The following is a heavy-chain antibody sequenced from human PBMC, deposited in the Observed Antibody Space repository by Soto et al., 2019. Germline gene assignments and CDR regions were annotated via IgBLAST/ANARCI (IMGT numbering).Heavy chain of an antibody. CDR3: AKTPTSSSGRFDP. Sequence: QVELVQSGDEIRKPGASVTVSCKTAGYTFTRFGITWLRQAPGQGLEWMGWISPYSGNTKYSQTFQGRITITSDKSTSTVYMDLSGLRSDDPAKYYCAKTPTSSSGRFDPWGQGTLVTVSS. CDR1: GYTFTRFG. J-gene: IGHJ5*02. CDR2: ISPYSGNT. D-gene: IGHD2-2*01. V-gene: IGHV1-18*04.